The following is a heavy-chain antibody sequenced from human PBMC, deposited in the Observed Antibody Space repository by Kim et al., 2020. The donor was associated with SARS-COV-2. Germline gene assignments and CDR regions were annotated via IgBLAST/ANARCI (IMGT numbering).Heavy chain of an antibody. CDR3: AREASNWNYDYYGMDV. Sequence: VKGRFTFTRDDAKNTLYLQMNSLRAEDTAVYYCAREASNWNYDYYGMDVWGQGTTVTVSS. D-gene: IGHD1-20*01. J-gene: IGHJ6*02. V-gene: IGHV3-30*07.